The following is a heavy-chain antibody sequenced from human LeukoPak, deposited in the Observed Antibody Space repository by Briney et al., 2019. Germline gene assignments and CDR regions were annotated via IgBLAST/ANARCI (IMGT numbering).Heavy chain of an antibody. CDR3: ARAKGISTGYRPTDY. D-gene: IGHD3-22*01. Sequence: GGSLRLSCAASGFTFSSSGMHWVRQAPGKGLEWVAVIWYDGSNRYYADPVKGRFTVSRDNSKNTLYLQMNSLRAEDTAVYYCARAKGISTGYRPTDYWGQGTLVTVSS. CDR1: GFTFSSSG. V-gene: IGHV3-33*01. J-gene: IGHJ4*02. CDR2: IWYDGSNR.